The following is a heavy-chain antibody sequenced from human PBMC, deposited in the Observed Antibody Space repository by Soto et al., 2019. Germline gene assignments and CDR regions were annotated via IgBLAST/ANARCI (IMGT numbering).Heavy chain of an antibody. CDR1: GHTFTGYY. CDR3: ATRQCSSTSCYDSDYYHYGMDV. CDR2: INPKTGGT. J-gene: IGHJ6*02. D-gene: IGHD2-2*01. V-gene: IGHV1-2*02. Sequence: ASVWVSCKASGHTFTGYYMHWVRQAPGEGLEWMGWINPKTGGTNYAQKFQGRVTMTTDTYTSTAYMEMTRLRSADTAVYYCATRQCSSTSCYDSDYYHYGMDVWGQGTTVTVSS.